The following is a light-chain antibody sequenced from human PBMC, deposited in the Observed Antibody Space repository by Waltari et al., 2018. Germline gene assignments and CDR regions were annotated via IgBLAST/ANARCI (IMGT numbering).Light chain of an antibody. V-gene: IGLV7-43*01. Sequence: QTVVTQEPSLTVSPGGTVTLTSASSTGAVTSGYYPNWFQQKPGQAPRPLIYSISKKHSWTPARFSGSLLGGKAALTLSGAQPEDEAEYYCLLYYGDAQLGVFGGGTKLTVL. CDR3: LLYYGDAQLGV. CDR2: SIS. CDR1: TGAVTSGYY. J-gene: IGLJ3*02.